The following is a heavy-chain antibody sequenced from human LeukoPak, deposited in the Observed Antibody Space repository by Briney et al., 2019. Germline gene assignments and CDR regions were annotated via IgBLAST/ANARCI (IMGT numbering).Heavy chain of an antibody. J-gene: IGHJ4*02. D-gene: IGHD6-19*01. CDR3: ARPPQASSGWSDPFDY. Sequence: ASVKVSCKASGYTFTGYYMHWVRQAPGQGLEWMGWINPNSGGTNYAQKFQGRVTMTRDTSISTAHMELSRLRSDDTAVYYCARPPQASSGWSDPFDYWGQGTLVTVSS. CDR1: GYTFTGYY. V-gene: IGHV1-2*02. CDR2: INPNSGGT.